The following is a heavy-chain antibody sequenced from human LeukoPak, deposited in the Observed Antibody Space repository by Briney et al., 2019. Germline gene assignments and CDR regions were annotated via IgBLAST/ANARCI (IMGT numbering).Heavy chain of an antibody. V-gene: IGHV1-18*01. CDR3: ARDGAAWSLDY. CDR1: GYTLNNHA. J-gene: IGHJ4*02. Sequence: GASVKVSCKASGYTLNNHAISWVRQAPGQGLEWMGWISGWISGYSGNTVYAPRFQGRVTLTTDTSTSTAYMELRSLTSDDTAVYYCARDGAAWSLDYWGQGTLVTVSS. CDR2: ISGWISGYSGNT. D-gene: IGHD4/OR15-4a*01.